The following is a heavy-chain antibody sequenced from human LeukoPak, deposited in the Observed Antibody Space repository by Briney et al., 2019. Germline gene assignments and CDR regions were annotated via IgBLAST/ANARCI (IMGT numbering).Heavy chain of an antibody. J-gene: IGHJ3*02. Sequence: AMSLRLSCAASGFTFSSYGMHWVRQAPGKGLEWVALTWYDGSNKYYAASVKGRFTISRDNSKNTLYLQMDGLTAVDTAVYYCVADRTKVLQAYDALDIWGQGTMVTVSS. CDR1: GFTFSSYG. V-gene: IGHV3-33*01. CDR3: VADRTKVLQAYDALDI. CDR2: TWYDGSNK. D-gene: IGHD4/OR15-4a*01.